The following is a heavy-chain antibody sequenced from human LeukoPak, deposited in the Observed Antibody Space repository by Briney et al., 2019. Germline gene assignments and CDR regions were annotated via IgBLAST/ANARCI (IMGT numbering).Heavy chain of an antibody. CDR3: ARGYSYGPDAFDI. CDR1: GGSISSYY. V-gene: IGHV4-59*01. J-gene: IGHJ3*02. D-gene: IGHD5-18*01. Sequence: SETLSLTCTVSGGSISSYYWSWIRQPPGKGLEWIGYIYYSGSTNYNPSLKSRVTISADTSKNQFSLKLSSVTAADTAVYYCARGYSYGPDAFDIWGQGTMVTVSS. CDR2: IYYSGST.